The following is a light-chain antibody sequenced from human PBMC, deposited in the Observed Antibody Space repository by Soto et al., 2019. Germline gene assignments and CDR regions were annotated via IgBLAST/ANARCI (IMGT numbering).Light chain of an antibody. Sequence: QSALTQPASVSGSPGQSITISCTGTSSDVGTYNYVSWYQQYPGKAPKLIIFEVSRRPSGVSNRFSGPKSGNTASLSISGLRAEDDADYHCSPYTSSNASVLFGGGTKLTVL. CDR2: EVS. V-gene: IGLV2-14*01. CDR1: SSDVGTYNY. CDR3: SPYTSSNASVL. J-gene: IGLJ2*01.